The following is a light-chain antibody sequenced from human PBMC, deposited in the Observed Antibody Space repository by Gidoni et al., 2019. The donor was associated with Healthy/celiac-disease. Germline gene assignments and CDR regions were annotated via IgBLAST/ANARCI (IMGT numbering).Light chain of an antibody. Sequence: IQMTQSPSSLSASVGDRVTITCHASQDISNYLNWYQQKPGKAPKLLIYDASTLETGVPSRCSGSGPGTDFTFTISSLQPEDIATYYCQQYDNLPLTFGGGTKVEIK. J-gene: IGKJ4*02. V-gene: IGKV1-33*01. CDR2: DAS. CDR1: QDISNY. CDR3: QQYDNLPLT.